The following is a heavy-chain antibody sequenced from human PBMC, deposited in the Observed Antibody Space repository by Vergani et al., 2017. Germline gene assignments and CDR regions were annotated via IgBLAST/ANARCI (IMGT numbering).Heavy chain of an antibody. CDR1: GFTFTNFA. CDR3: AKDLEGTDYDFWSGSLYYMDV. Sequence: EVQLLESGGNLVQPGGSLRLSCAASGFTFTNFAMTWVRQAPGEGLEWVSGISGSGGFTYYADSVKGRFTISRDNSKNTMFLQMNNLRAEDTAVYYCAKDLEGTDYDFWSGSLYYMDVWGKGTTVTVSS. CDR2: ISGSGGFT. V-gene: IGHV3-23*01. D-gene: IGHD3-3*01. J-gene: IGHJ6*03.